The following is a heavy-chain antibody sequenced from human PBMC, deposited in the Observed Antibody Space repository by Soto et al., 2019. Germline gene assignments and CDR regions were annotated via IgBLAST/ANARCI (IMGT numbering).Heavy chain of an antibody. CDR3: ARDGNGGIAAAGTQLDY. J-gene: IGHJ4*02. D-gene: IGHD6-13*01. CDR1: GGSISSGGYY. V-gene: IGHV4-31*03. CDR2: IYYSGST. Sequence: TLSLTCTVSGGSISSGGYYWSWIRQHPGKGLEWIGYIYYSGSTYYNPSLKSRVTISVDTSKNQFSLKLSSVTAADTAVYYCARDGNGGIAAAGTQLDYWGQGTLVTVSS.